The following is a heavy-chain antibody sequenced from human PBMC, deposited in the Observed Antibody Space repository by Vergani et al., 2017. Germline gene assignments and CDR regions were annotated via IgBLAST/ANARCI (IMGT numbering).Heavy chain of an antibody. V-gene: IGHV4-39*01. CDR2: IYYTGTT. CDR3: TRHGRSGWAGYFQH. Sequence: QLQLQESGPGLVKPSETLSLTCTVPGVSIGSNSYYWGWIRQPPGKGLEWIGTIYYTGTTYYNAANKSRLTISVDTSKNQFSLNLTSVTAADTAVYYCTRHGRSGWAGYFQHWGQGTLVTASS. D-gene: IGHD6-19*01. CDR1: GVSIGSNSYY. J-gene: IGHJ1*01.